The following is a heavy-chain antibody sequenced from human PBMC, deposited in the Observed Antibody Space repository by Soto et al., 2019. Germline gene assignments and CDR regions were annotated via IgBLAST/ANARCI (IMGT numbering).Heavy chain of an antibody. CDR3: ARGCIAARPDICFDL. J-gene: IGHJ5*02. CDR2: IIPIFGTA. Sequence: SVKVSCKASGGTFSSYAISWVRQAPGQGLEWMGGIIPIFGTANYAQKFQGRVTITADKSTSTAYMELSSLRSEDTAVYYCARGCIAARPDICFDLWGQGILVTVSS. D-gene: IGHD6-6*01. V-gene: IGHV1-69*06. CDR1: GGTFSSYA.